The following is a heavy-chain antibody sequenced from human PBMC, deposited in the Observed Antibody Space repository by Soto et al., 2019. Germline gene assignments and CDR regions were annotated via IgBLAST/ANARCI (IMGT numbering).Heavy chain of an antibody. CDR2: IYYSGST. D-gene: IGHD6-19*01. J-gene: IGHJ6*02. Sequence: SETLSLTCTVSGGSISSSSYYWGWIRQPPGKGLEWIGSIYYSGSTYYNPSLKSRVTISVDTSKNQFSLKLSSVTAADTAVYYCARHAGYSSGWYVTYGMDVWGQGTTVTVSS. V-gene: IGHV4-39*01. CDR1: GGSISSSSYY. CDR3: ARHAGYSSGWYVTYGMDV.